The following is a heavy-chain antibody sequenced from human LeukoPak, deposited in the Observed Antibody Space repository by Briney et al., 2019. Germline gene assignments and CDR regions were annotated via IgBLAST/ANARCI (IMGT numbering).Heavy chain of an antibody. J-gene: IGHJ4*02. D-gene: IGHD3-22*01. CDR3: ARDPVFSDSSGYSFDY. Sequence: GRSLRLSCAASGFTFSNYNMNWVRQAPGKGLECLAYISGSGSGIYYADSVKGRFTLSRDNAKNSLYLQMNSLRAEDTAVYYCARDPVFSDSSGYSFDYWGQGTLVTVTS. CDR1: GFTFSNYN. V-gene: IGHV3-48*01. CDR2: ISGSGSGI.